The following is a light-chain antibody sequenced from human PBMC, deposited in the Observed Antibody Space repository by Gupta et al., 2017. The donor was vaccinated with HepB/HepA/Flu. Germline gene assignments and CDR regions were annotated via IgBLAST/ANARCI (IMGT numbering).Light chain of an antibody. J-gene: IGKJ1*01. CDR3: RQTDTTSQT. V-gene: IGKV1-39*01. CDR1: QNITTF. Sequence: DIQMTQSPSPLSPSVGDKITISRRTSQNITTFLSWYQQRPGKAPKLLIYAASLLRSGVPWRFSGSGSAAYFVLTISMLHPEDYTTYYCRQTDTTSQTFGQGTKVEIK. CDR2: AAS.